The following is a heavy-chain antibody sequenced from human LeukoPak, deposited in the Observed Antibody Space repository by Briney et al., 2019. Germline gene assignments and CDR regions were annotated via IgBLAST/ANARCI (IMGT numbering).Heavy chain of an antibody. CDR1: GGSISSYY. CDR3: VRGGSSSWPYYYYYMDV. J-gene: IGHJ6*03. D-gene: IGHD6-13*01. CDR2: IYTSGST. V-gene: IGHV4-4*07. Sequence: SETLSLTCTVSGGSISSYYWSWIRQPAGKGLEWIGRIYTSGSTNYNPSLKSRVTMSVDTSKNQFSLRLSSVTAADTAVYYCVRGGSSSWPYYYYYMDVWGKGTTVTVSS.